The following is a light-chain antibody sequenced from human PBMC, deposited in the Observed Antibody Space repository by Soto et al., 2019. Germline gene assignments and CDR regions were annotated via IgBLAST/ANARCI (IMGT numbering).Light chain of an antibody. J-gene: IGKJ2*01. Sequence: EIVLTQSPGTLSLSPGERATLSCRASQSVSSSYVAWYQQKPGQAPRLLIYGASSRATGNPDRFSGSGSGTDFTLTISRLETEDFAVYYCQQYGSSPMYTFGRGTKLEIK. V-gene: IGKV3-20*01. CDR3: QQYGSSPMYT. CDR1: QSVSSSY. CDR2: GAS.